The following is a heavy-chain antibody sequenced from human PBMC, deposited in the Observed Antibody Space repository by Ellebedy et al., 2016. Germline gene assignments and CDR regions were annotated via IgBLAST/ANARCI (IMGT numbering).Heavy chain of an antibody. CDR1: GFVFSTYV. J-gene: IGHJ4*02. CDR2: IWHDGSYK. CDR3: TREILNTYYFDY. Sequence: GGSLRLXXTASGFVFSTYVMHWVRQAPGKGLEWVASIWHDGSYKFLGDSVKGRFTVSRDNSKDTLFLQMDSLRAEDTAIYYCTREILNTYYFDYWGQGAQVTVSS. D-gene: IGHD2/OR15-2a*01. V-gene: IGHV3-33*01.